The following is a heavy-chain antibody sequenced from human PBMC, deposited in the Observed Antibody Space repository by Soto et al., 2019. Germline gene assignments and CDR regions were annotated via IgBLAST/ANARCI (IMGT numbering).Heavy chain of an antibody. D-gene: IGHD2-15*01. V-gene: IGHV3-23*01. CDR3: AKDWVSCSGGSCPRPFDY. Sequence: EVQLLESGGGLVQPGGSLRLSCAASGFTFSSYAMTWVRQAPGKGLEWVSTISGSGATTHYADSVKGRFTISRDNSKNTLSLQMNSLRAEDTAVYYSAKDWVSCSGGSCPRPFDYWGQGTLVTVSS. CDR2: ISGSGATT. J-gene: IGHJ4*02. CDR1: GFTFSSYA.